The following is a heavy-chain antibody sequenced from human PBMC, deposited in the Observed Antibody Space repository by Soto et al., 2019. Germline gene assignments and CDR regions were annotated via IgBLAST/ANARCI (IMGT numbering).Heavy chain of an antibody. CDR1: GASISSGENY. CDR3: ARIPKLELRDYYYGMDV. CDR2: ISYSGST. D-gene: IGHD1-7*01. J-gene: IGHJ6*02. V-gene: IGHV4-30-4*01. Sequence: TLSLTCTVSGASISSGENYWTWIRQPPGKDLEWIGYISYSGSTHYNPSVRSRVTISMDTSKNQFPLKLSSVTAADTAVYYCARIPKLELRDYYYGMDVWGQGTTVTVSS.